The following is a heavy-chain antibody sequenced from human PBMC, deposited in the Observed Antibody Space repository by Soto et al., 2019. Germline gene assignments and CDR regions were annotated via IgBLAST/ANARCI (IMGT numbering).Heavy chain of an antibody. CDR1: GFTSISYA. CDR2: VSSDGKKR. CDR3: AREVGSTFRLDY. Sequence: GGSLRLSWAASGFTSISYALHWVRQAPGKGLEWVGVVSSDGKKRYYADSLMGRLTVSRDNSINMLFLQMDSLRPEDTAVYYCAREVGSTFRLDYWGQGP. J-gene: IGHJ4*02. V-gene: IGHV3-30*04. D-gene: IGHD1-26*01.